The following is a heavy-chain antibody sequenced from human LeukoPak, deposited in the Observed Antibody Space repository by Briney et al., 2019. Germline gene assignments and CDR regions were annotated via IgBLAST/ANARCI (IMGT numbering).Heavy chain of an antibody. Sequence: GGSLRLSCAASGFTVSSNYMSWVRQAPGKGLEGVSVIYSGGSTYYADSVKGRFTISRDNSKNTLYLQMNSLRAEDTAVYYCAKAVEIAVADGMDVWGQGTTVTVSS. J-gene: IGHJ6*02. CDR2: IYSGGST. V-gene: IGHV3-53*01. CDR3: AKAVEIAVADGMDV. D-gene: IGHD6-19*01. CDR1: GFTVSSNY.